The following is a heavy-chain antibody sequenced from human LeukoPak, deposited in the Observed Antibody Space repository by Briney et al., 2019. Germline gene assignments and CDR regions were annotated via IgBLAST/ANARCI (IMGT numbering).Heavy chain of an antibody. V-gene: IGHV6-1*01. CDR2: TYYRSKWYN. CDR3: AAQYSSGWARDY. CDR1: GDSVSSNSAA. D-gene: IGHD6-19*01. J-gene: IGHJ4*02. Sequence: SQTLSLTCAISGDSVSSNSAAWNWIRQSPSRGLEWLGRTYYRSKWYNDYAVSEKSRITINPDTSKNQFSLKLSSVTAADTAVYYCAAQYSSGWARDYWGQGTLVTVSS.